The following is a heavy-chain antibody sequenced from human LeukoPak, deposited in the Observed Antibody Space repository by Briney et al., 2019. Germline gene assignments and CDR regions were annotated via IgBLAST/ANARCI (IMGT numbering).Heavy chain of an antibody. V-gene: IGHV3-74*01. Sequence: SGGSLRLSCAASGFSFSTYWMHWVRQVPGKGPVWVSRIKSDGSSTSYADSVKGRFTISRDNANNTLYLQMNSLRAEDTAVYYCARGGVNWGFLYFDLWGRGTLVTVSS. D-gene: IGHD7-27*01. CDR1: GFSFSTYW. J-gene: IGHJ2*01. CDR3: ARGGVNWGFLYFDL. CDR2: IKSDGSST.